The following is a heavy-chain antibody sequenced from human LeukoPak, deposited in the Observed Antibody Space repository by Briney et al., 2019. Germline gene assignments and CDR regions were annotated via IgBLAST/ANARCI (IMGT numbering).Heavy chain of an antibody. CDR1: GGSFSGYY. CDR3: ARGPSDSSSWYSYYFDY. J-gene: IGHJ4*02. CDR2: INHSGST. V-gene: IGHV4-34*01. D-gene: IGHD6-13*01. Sequence: SETLSLTCAVYGGSFSGYYWSWIRQPLGKGLEWIGEINHSGSTNYNPSLKSRVTISVDTSKNQFSLKLSSVTAADTAVYYCARGPSDSSSWYSYYFDYWGQGTLVTVSS.